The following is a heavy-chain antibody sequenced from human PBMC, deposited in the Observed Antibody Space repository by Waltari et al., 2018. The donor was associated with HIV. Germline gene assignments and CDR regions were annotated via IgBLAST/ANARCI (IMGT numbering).Heavy chain of an antibody. D-gene: IGHD6-19*01. Sequence: QVQLQESGPGLVKPSETLSLLCTVSHGSTSSYYWSWIRQPPGKGLEWIGHIYYSGSTNYNPSLKSRVTISVDTSKNQFSLRLTSVTAADTAVYYCVRGRQYISSSYFDPWGQGTLVTVSS. V-gene: IGHV4-59*01. CDR2: IYYSGST. J-gene: IGHJ5*02. CDR1: HGSTSSYY. CDR3: VRGRQYISSSYFDP.